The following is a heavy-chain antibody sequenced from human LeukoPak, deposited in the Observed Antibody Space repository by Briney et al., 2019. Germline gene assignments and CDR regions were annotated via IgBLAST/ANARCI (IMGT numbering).Heavy chain of an antibody. Sequence: PGGSLRLSCAASGFIFSDYQMSWVRQARGKWLEWVSYITNSGRSMHYGASVRGRFTISRDNAKNTLFLEMTSLRAADTAVYFCARERSGSYFTFDFWGQGTVVTVSS. J-gene: IGHJ3*01. D-gene: IGHD1-26*01. CDR2: ITNSGRSM. CDR3: ARERSGSYFTFDF. V-gene: IGHV3-11*01. CDR1: GFIFSDYQ.